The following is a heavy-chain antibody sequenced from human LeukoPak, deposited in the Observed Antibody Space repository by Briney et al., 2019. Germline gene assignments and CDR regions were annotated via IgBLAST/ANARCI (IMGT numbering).Heavy chain of an antibody. CDR2: IYSSGST. D-gene: IGHD3-10*01. V-gene: IGHV3-66*01. CDR3: ARDRQGRV. CDR1: GFTVSSNY. J-gene: IGHJ4*02. Sequence: GGSLRLSCAASGFTVSSNYMSWVHQAPGKGLEWVSVIYSSGSTYYADSVKGRFTISRDNSKNTLYLQMNSLRAEDTAVYYCARDRQGRVGGQGTLVTVSS.